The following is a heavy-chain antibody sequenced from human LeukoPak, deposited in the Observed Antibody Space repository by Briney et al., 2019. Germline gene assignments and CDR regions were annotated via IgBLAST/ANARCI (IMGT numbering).Heavy chain of an antibody. CDR3: AKVRGAHYFDY. CDR2: ISGSGGST. J-gene: IGHJ4*02. V-gene: IGHV3-23*01. Sequence: GGSLRLSCTASGFTFSSYGMSWVRQAPGKGLEWVSAISGSGGSTYYADSVKGRFTISRDNSKNTLYLQMNSLRAEDTAVYYCAKVRGAHYFDYWGQGTLVTVSS. CDR1: GFTFSSYG.